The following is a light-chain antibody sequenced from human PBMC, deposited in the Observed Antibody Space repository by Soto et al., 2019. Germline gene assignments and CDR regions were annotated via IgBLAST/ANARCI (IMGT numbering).Light chain of an antibody. Sequence: DIQMTQSPSTLSASVGDRVPITCRAIQSLRSWLAWYQQKPGKAPKLLVYKASSLESGVLSRFSGIGSGTEFTLTISSLQPFDFATYYCQQYHIYPLTFGGETKVDIK. CDR2: KAS. CDR1: QSLRSW. J-gene: IGKJ4*01. CDR3: QQYHIYPLT. V-gene: IGKV1-5*03.